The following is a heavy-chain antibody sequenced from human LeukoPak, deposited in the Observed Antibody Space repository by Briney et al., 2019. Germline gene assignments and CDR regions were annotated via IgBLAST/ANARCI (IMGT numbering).Heavy chain of an antibody. D-gene: IGHD6-6*01. CDR3: ARGGPSARLDY. CDR2: INHSGST. J-gene: IGHJ4*02. V-gene: IGHV4-34*01. Sequence: WIGEINHSGSTNYNPSLKSRVTISVDTSKNQFSLKLSSVTAADTAVYYCARGGPSARLDYWGQGTLVTVSS.